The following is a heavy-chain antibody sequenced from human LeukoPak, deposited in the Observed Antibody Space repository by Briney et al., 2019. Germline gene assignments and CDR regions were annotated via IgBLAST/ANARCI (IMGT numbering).Heavy chain of an antibody. CDR3: ARGLAYYYDSTAYFLDY. CDR1: GFTFRSYA. Sequence: GGSLRLSCAASGFTFRSYAIHWVRQAPGQGLEGVTLISSDGSYKNYADSVKGRFTISRDNSKNTLYLQMNSLRPEDTAVYYCARGLAYYYDSTAYFLDYWGQGTLVTVSS. D-gene: IGHD3-22*01. V-gene: IGHV3-30*04. J-gene: IGHJ4*02. CDR2: ISSDGSYK.